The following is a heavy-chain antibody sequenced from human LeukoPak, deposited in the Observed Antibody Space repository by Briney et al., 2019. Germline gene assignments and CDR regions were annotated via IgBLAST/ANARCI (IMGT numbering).Heavy chain of an antibody. Sequence: PSETLSLTCTVSGYSISSGYHWGWIRQPPGKGLEWIGSIYHSGSTYYNASLKSRVTISVDTSKNLFSLKLSSVTAADTAVYYCAKFPYSSGHYWFDTWGQGTLVTVSS. D-gene: IGHD6-19*01. J-gene: IGHJ5*02. CDR1: GYSISSGYH. V-gene: IGHV4-38-2*02. CDR2: IYHSGST. CDR3: AKFPYSSGHYWFDT.